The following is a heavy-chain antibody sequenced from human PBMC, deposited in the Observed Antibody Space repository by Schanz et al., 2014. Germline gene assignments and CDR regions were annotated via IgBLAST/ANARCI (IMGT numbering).Heavy chain of an antibody. Sequence: QVQLVQSGAEVKKPGASVKVSCKASGYTFTSYYMHWVRQAPGQGLEWMGIINPSGGSTSYAQKFQGRVTMTRDTSTSTVYMELSSLRSDDTAVYFCARGPSTGAFDIWGQGTMVTVSS. J-gene: IGHJ3*02. CDR2: INPSGGST. CDR3: ARGPSTGAFDI. CDR1: GYTFTSYY. V-gene: IGHV1-46*03.